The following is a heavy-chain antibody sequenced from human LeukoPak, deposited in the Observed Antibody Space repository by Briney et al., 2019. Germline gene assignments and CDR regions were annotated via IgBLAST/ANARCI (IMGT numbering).Heavy chain of an antibody. J-gene: IGHJ5*02. D-gene: IGHD3-3*01. CDR1: GFTFSSRDW. V-gene: IGHV3-7*01. CDR3: AGDRSGDDDFWSGYYTNYFDP. Sequence: GGSLRLSCVASGFTFSSRDWMTWVRQAPGKGLEWVANIKQDGSEKNYVDSVKGRFTISRDNAKNSVDLQMNSLRAEDTAVYYCAGDRSGDDDFWSGYYTNYFDPWGQGTLVTVSS. CDR2: IKQDGSEK.